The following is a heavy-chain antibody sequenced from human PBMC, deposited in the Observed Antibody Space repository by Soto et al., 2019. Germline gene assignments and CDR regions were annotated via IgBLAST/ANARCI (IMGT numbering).Heavy chain of an antibody. CDR1: GDSVSSDSYY. D-gene: IGHD6-13*01. J-gene: IGHJ4*02. V-gene: IGHV4-61*01. CDR3: AGANIAAAGTHYY. CDR2: IYYSGTT. Sequence: QVQLQESGPGLVKPSETLSLTCTVSGDSVSSDSYYWSWIRQPPGKGLEWIGYIYYSGTTNYNPSLKSRVTVSVDTSQNQFSLKLTSVTAADTAVYYCAGANIAAAGTHYYWGQGTLVTVSS.